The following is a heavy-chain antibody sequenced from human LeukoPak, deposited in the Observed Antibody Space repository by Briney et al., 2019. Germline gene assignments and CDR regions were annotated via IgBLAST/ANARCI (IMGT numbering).Heavy chain of an antibody. CDR1: GGSISSHY. CDR2: IYYSGST. J-gene: IGHJ5*02. V-gene: IGHV4-59*11. CDR3: ARSRDFWSGQNNWFDP. D-gene: IGHD3-3*01. Sequence: SETLSLTCTDSGGSISSHYWSWIRQPPGKGLEWIGYIYYSGSTNYNPSLKSRVTISVDTSKNQFSLKLSSVTAADTAVYYCARSRDFWSGQNNWFDPWGQGTLVTVSS.